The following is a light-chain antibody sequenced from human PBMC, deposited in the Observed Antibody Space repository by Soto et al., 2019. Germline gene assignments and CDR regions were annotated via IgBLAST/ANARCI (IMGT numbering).Light chain of an antibody. J-gene: IGLJ3*02. CDR1: SSNIGAHYD. V-gene: IGLV1-40*01. CDR2: GNS. Sequence: QSVLTQPPSVSGAPGQRVTISCTGSSSNIGAHYDVHWYQQLPGTAPKLLIYGNSNRPSGVPDRFSGSKSGTSASLAITGLQAEDEADYYCSSYTSSSTWVFGGGTKVTVL. CDR3: SSYTSSSTWV.